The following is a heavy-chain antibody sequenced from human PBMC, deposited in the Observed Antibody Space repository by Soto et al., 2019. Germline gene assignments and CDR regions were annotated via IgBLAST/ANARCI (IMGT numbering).Heavy chain of an antibody. CDR2: INPNGGST. Sequence: QVQLVQPGAEVKKPGASVKFSCKASGYIFTNFYIHWVRQAPGQGLEWIGIINPNGGSTNYAQNFQGRATMTRDTSTSTVYLHLSSLRPEDTSVYYCTRGLASGVYWGQGTLITVS. D-gene: IGHD6-6*01. J-gene: IGHJ4*02. CDR1: GYIFTNFY. V-gene: IGHV1-46*03. CDR3: TRGLASGVY.